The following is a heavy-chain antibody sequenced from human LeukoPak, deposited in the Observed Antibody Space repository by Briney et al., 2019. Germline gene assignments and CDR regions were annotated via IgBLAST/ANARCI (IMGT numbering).Heavy chain of an antibody. V-gene: IGHV3-53*01. CDR2: IYSGVST. D-gene: IGHD5-12*01. CDR3: AMSGRGYSGYDPFDY. CDR1: GFTVSSNY. Sequence: GASLRLSCAASGFTVSSNYMSWVRQAPGQGLEWVSVIYSGVSTYYADSVKGRFTIPRDNSKCTLYVQMHSLRPEDTAVYYCAMSGRGYSGYDPFDYWDQGTLVTVSS. J-gene: IGHJ4*02.